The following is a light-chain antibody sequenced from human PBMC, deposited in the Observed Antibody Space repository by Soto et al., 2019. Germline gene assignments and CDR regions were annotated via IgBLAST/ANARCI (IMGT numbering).Light chain of an antibody. CDR2: GVS. CDR3: SSFTSSYFYV. Sequence: QSALTQPASVSGSPGQSIAISRTGSGSDVGGYNYVSWYQQHPGKAPKLIIYGVSHRPSGVSPRFSASRSAYTASLTISGLRHEDEADYYCSSFTSSYFYVFGPGTKVTVL. CDR1: GSDVGGYNY. J-gene: IGLJ1*01. V-gene: IGLV2-14*01.